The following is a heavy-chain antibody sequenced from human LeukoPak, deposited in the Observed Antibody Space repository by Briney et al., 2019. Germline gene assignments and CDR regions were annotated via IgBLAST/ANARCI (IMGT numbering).Heavy chain of an antibody. V-gene: IGHV4-30-4*08. J-gene: IGHJ6*03. D-gene: IGHD5-12*01. CDR2: INYSGNT. CDR1: GGSITRSDYY. CDR3: VRRGYPYDVYYYYYMDV. Sequence: SETLSLTCTVSGGSITRSDYYWGWIRQSPGKGLEWIGYINYSGNTCYSPSLNNRVTMSLDTSKDQFSLKLTSVIAADTAVYYCVRRGYPYDVYYYYYMDVWGKGTTVTVSS.